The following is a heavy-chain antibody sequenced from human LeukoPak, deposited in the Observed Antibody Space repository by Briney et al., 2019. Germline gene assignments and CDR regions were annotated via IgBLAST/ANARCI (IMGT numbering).Heavy chain of an antibody. CDR2: IYYSGTT. Sequence: PSETLSLTCTVSGGSVSKTSSYWGWIRQPPGKGLEWIGSIYYSGTTYYNPSLKSRVTISVDISKNQFSLKLSSVTAADTAVYYCASLLPLVLRYYDAFDIWGQGTMVTVSS. D-gene: IGHD3-9*01. J-gene: IGHJ3*02. CDR1: GGSVSKTSSY. CDR3: ASLLPLVLRYYDAFDI. V-gene: IGHV4-39*07.